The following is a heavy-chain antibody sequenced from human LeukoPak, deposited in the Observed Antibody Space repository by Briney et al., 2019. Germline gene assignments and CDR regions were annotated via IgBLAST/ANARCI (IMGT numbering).Heavy chain of an antibody. Sequence: GGSLRLSCAASGFTFSSYGMHWVRQAPGKGLEWVAVISYDGSNKYYADSVKGRFTISRDNSKNTLYLQMNSLRAGDTAVYYCAKWRDGYNRDYWGQGTLVTVSS. CDR1: GFTFSSYG. V-gene: IGHV3-30*18. D-gene: IGHD5-24*01. CDR2: ISYDGSNK. CDR3: AKWRDGYNRDY. J-gene: IGHJ4*02.